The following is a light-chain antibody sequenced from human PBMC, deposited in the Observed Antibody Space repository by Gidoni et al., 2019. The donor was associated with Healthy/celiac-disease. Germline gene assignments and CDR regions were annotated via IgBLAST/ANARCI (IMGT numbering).Light chain of an antibody. CDR1: QSVLYSSNNKNY. Sequence: DIVMTQSQDSLAVSLVDRATINCKSSQSVLYSSNNKNYLACDQQKPVQPPKLLIYWASTRESGVPERFSGSGSGTDFTLTISSLQAEVVAVYYCQQYYSTPRTFGGGTKVEIK. CDR3: QQYYSTPRT. J-gene: IGKJ4*01. V-gene: IGKV4-1*01. CDR2: WAS.